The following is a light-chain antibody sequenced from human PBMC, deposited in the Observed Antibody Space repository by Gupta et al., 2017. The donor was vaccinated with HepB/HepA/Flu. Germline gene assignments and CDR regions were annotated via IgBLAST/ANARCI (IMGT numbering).Light chain of an antibody. CDR1: SSDVGGYNY. J-gene: IGLJ1*01. V-gene: IGLV2-14*01. CDR2: DVS. Sequence: QSALTQPASVSRSPGQSLPISCTGTSSDVGGYNYVSWYQQHPGKAPKLMIYDVSNRPSGVSSLFSGSKSGNTASLTISGLQAEDEADYYCSSYTSSSSGVFGTGTKVTVL. CDR3: SSYTSSSSGV.